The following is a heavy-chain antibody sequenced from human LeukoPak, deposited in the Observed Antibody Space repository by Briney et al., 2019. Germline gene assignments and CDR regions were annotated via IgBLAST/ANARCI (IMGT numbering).Heavy chain of an antibody. CDR2: IYYSGST. CDR3: ARDRSDSSGPQDI. D-gene: IGHD3-22*01. V-gene: IGHV4-39*07. Sequence: SETLSLTCTVSGGSISSYYWGWIRQPPGKGLEWIGSIYYSGSTYYNPSLKSRVTISVDTSKNQFSLKLSSVTAADTAVYYCARDRSDSSGPQDIWGQGTMVTVSS. CDR1: GGSISSYY. J-gene: IGHJ3*02.